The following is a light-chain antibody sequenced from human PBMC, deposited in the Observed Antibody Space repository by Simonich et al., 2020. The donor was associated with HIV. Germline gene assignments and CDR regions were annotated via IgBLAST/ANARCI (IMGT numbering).Light chain of an antibody. CDR2: GAS. CDR1: QDITNY. CDR3: QQYDNLPWT. Sequence: DIQMTQSPSSLPASVGDRVTNTCHASQDITNYLNWHQQKPGKAPKLLIYGASNLETGVPSRFNGTGCGTDFTFTINSLQPEDIATYYCQQYDNLPWTFGRGTKVEIK. J-gene: IGKJ1*01. V-gene: IGKV1-33*01.